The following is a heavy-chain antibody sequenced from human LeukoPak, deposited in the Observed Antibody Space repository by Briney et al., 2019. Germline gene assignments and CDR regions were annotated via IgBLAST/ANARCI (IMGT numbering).Heavy chain of an antibody. D-gene: IGHD3-22*01. CDR3: ARGPHYHHSTGHFSY. J-gene: IGHJ4*02. V-gene: IGHV3-33*08. CDR1: GFTFSTYG. CDR2: IWYDGSNK. Sequence: GGSLRLSCAGSGFTFSTYGMDWVRQAPGKGLEWVAGIWYDGSNKYYADSVKGRFTISRDNSKNTLYLQMNSLRAEDTAVYYCARGPHYHHSTGHFSYWGQGTLVTVSS.